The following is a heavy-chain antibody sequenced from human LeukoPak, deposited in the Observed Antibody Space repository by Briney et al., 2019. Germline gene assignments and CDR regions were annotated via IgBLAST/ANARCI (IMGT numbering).Heavy chain of an antibody. CDR1: GYTFTSYG. CDR2: ISAYNGNT. D-gene: IGHD3-10*01. J-gene: IGHJ5*02. V-gene: IGHV1-18*01. CDR3: VRDHRRITLIRGVFDP. Sequence: ASVKVSCKASGYTFTSYGISWVRQAPGQGLEWMGWISAYNGNTNYAQKLQGRVTMTTDTSTSTAYMELRSLRSEDTAVYFCVRDHRRITLIRGVFDPWGQGTLVTVSS.